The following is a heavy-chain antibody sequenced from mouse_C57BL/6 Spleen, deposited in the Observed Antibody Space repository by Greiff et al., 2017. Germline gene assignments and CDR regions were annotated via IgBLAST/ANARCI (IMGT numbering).Heavy chain of an antibody. Sequence: QVQLQQSGPELVKPGASVKISCKASGYTFTDYYINWVKQRPGQGLEWIGWIFPGSGSTYYNEKFKGKATLTVDKSSSTAYMLLSSLTSEDSAVYFCARAFYYYGSSYPYYFDYWGQGTTLTVSS. J-gene: IGHJ2*01. CDR2: IFPGSGST. CDR1: GYTFTDYY. V-gene: IGHV1-75*01. D-gene: IGHD1-1*01. CDR3: ARAFYYYGSSYPYYFDY.